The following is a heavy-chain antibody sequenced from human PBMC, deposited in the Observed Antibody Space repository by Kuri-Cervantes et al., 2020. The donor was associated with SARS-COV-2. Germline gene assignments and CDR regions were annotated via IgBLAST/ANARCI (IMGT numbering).Heavy chain of an antibody. CDR1: RFTFSTHA. CDR3: AREIVGGFDY. J-gene: IGHJ4*02. CDR2: ISYDGSNK. V-gene: IGHV3-30-3*01. D-gene: IGHD1-26*01. Sequence: GESLKISCVGSRFTFSTHAMHWARQAPGKGLEWVAVISYDGSNKYYADSVKGRFTISRDNSKNTLYLQMNSLRAEDTAVYYCAREIVGGFDYWGQGTLVTVSS.